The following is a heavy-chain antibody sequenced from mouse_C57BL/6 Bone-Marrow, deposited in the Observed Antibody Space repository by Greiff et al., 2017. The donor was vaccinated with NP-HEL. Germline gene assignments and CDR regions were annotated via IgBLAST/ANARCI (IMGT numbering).Heavy chain of an antibody. Sequence: VQLQQSGPELVKPGASVEISCKASGYAFSSSWMNWVKQRPGQGLEWIGRIYPGDGDTNYNGKFKGKATLTADKSSSTAYMQLSSLTSEDSAVYFCARWIYYYGSSYGNWYFDVWGTGTTVTVSS. D-gene: IGHD1-1*01. CDR2: IYPGDGDT. CDR3: ARWIYYYGSSYGNWYFDV. V-gene: IGHV1-82*01. J-gene: IGHJ1*03. CDR1: GYAFSSSW.